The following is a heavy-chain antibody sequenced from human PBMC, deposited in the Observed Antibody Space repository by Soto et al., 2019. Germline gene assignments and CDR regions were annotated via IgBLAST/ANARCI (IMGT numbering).Heavy chain of an antibody. Sequence: GGSLRLSCAASGFTFSSYGMHWVRQAPGKGLEWVAVIWYDGSNKYYADSVKGRFTISRDNSKNTLYLQMNSLRAEDTAVYYCARDHMLRLRRQGYFDLWGRGTLVTVSS. CDR3: ARDHMLRLRRQGYFDL. V-gene: IGHV3-33*01. CDR1: GFTFSSYG. CDR2: IWYDGSNK. J-gene: IGHJ2*01. D-gene: IGHD4-17*01.